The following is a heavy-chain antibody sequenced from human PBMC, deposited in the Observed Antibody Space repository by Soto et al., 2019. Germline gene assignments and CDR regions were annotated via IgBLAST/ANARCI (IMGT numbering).Heavy chain of an antibody. CDR1: GYTFSSYG. V-gene: IGHV1-18*01. CDR2: ISAYSGNT. CDR3: ARDFYQSSGYCDY. Sequence: QVQLVQSGAEVKKPGASVKVSCKAYGYTFSSYGLSWVRKAPGQGLEWMGWISAYSGNTVYTQRFKGRLTMATDTPTGTAYMELRSLRSDDTAVYYCARDFYQSSGYCDYWGQGTLVTVSS. D-gene: IGHD3-22*01. J-gene: IGHJ4*02.